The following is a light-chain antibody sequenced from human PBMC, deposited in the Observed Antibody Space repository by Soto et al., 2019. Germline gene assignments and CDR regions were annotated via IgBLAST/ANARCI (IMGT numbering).Light chain of an antibody. Sequence: QSVLTQPVSVSGSPGQSITISCTGTSSDVGGHDYVSWYQQHPGKAPKLIIYEVRNRPSGVSNRFSGSRSGNTASLTISGLQAEDEADYYCSSYSSTTLVFGTGTKATVL. CDR2: EVR. CDR3: SSYSSTTLV. V-gene: IGLV2-14*01. CDR1: SSDVGGHDY. J-gene: IGLJ1*01.